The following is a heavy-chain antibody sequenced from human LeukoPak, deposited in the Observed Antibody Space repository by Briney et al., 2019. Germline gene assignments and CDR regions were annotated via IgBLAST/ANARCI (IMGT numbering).Heavy chain of an antibody. V-gene: IGHV3-30*04. D-gene: IGHD6-13*01. CDR3: ARDQSYSSSFLFDY. Sequence: PGGSLRLSCEASGFSFRNYAMHWVRQAPGKGLECVATISYDGSNKYYGDSVKGRFTISRDNSRNTLYLQMNSLRAEDTAVYYCARDQSYSSSFLFDYWGQGTLVTVSS. J-gene: IGHJ4*02. CDR2: ISYDGSNK. CDR1: GFSFRNYA.